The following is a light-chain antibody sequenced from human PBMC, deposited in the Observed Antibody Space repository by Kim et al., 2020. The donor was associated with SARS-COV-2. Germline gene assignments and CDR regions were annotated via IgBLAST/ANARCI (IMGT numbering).Light chain of an antibody. CDR2: DNN. V-gene: IGLV1-51*01. J-gene: IGLJ3*02. Sequence: QSVLTQPPSVSAAPGQKVTISCSGSSSNIGKNFVSWFQHLPETAPKLLIFDNNERPSGIPDRFSGSRSGTLATLGITGLQTGDEGDYYCGTWDDSLRVWVFGGGTKLTVL. CDR3: GTWDDSLRVWV. CDR1: SSNIGKNF.